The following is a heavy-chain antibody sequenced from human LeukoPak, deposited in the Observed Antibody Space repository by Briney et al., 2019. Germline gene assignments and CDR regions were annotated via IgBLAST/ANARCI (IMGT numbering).Heavy chain of an antibody. CDR2: IGYDGEEK. V-gene: IGHV3-30*02. J-gene: IGHJ4*02. CDR1: GFVFRTYG. Sequence: GGSLRLSCAASGFVFRTYGMHWVRQAPGKGPEWVASIGYDGEEKFYADSVKGRFIISRDNSKNILYLQMNGLRPEDRAVYYCVKPRVRGVAYFDYWGQGTLVSVIS. D-gene: IGHD3-10*01. CDR3: VKPRVRGVAYFDY.